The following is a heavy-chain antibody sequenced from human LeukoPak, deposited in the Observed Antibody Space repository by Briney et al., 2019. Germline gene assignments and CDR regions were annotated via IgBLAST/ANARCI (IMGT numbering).Heavy chain of an antibody. D-gene: IGHD4-23*01. CDR2: ISSSSSYI. J-gene: IGHJ4*02. CDR3: ARVHGGNSFRYFDY. Sequence: PGGSLRLSCAVSGFTFSSYEMNWVRQAPGKGLEWVSSISSSSSYIYYADSVKGRFTISGDNAKNSLYLQMNSLRAEDTAVYYCARVHGGNSFRYFDYWGQGTLVTVSS. CDR1: GFTFSSYE. V-gene: IGHV3-21*01.